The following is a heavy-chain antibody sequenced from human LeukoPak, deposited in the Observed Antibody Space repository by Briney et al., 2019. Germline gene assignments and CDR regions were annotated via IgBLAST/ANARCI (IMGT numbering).Heavy chain of an antibody. CDR2: IYYSGST. D-gene: IGHD1-7*01. CDR3: ARDLPTTAFDI. CDR1: GGSISSGDYY. Sequence: SETLSLTCTVFGGSISSGDYYWSWIRQPPGKGLEWIGYIYYSGSTYYNPSLKSRVTISVDTSKNQFSLKLSSVTAADTAVYYCARDLPTTAFDIWGQGTMVTVSS. J-gene: IGHJ3*02. V-gene: IGHV4-30-4*08.